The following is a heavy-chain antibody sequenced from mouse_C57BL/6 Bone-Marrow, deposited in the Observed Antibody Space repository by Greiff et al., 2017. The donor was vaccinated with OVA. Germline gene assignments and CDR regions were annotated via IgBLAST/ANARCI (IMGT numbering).Heavy chain of an antibody. CDR3: ARLGSCYGYSAWFAY. V-gene: IGHV1-9*01. D-gene: IGHD2-2*01. CDR2: ILPGSGST. J-gene: IGHJ3*01. Sequence: QVQLQQSGAELMKPGASVKLSCKATGYTFTGYWIEWVKQRPGHGLEWIGEILPGSGSTNYNEKFKGKATFTADTSSNTAYMQLSSLTTEESAIYDCARLGSCYGYSAWFAYWGQGALVTVSA. CDR1: GYTFTGYW.